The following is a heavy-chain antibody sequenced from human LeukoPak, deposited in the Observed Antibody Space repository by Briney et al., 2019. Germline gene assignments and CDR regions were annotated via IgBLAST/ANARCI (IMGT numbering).Heavy chain of an antibody. V-gene: IGHV3-30-3*01. CDR3: ARDRGIGSKRGYYYYGMDV. J-gene: IGHJ6*02. CDR1: GFTFSSYA. Sequence: PGGSLRLSCAASGFTFSSYALHWVRQAPGKGLEWVAVISYDGSNKYYADSVKGRFTISRDNSKNTLYLQMNSLRGEDTAVYYCARDRGIGSKRGYYYYGMDVWGQGTTVTVSS. D-gene: IGHD1-14*01. CDR2: ISYDGSNK.